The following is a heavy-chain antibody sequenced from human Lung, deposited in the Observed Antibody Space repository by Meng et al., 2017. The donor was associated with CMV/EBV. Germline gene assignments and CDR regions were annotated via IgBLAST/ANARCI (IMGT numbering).Heavy chain of an antibody. CDR3: ARAWDTSGF. J-gene: IGHJ4*02. D-gene: IGHD3-22*01. Sequence: QEQLVQSGSELKKPGASLKVSCKASGYSFTSYSLNWLRQAPGQGLEWLGWINTYSGNPTYAQGFTGRIVFSLDTSVSTAYLQISSLEAEDTAVYYCARAWDTSGFWGQGTLVTVSS. CDR1: GYSFTSYS. CDR2: INTYSGNP. V-gene: IGHV7-4-1*02.